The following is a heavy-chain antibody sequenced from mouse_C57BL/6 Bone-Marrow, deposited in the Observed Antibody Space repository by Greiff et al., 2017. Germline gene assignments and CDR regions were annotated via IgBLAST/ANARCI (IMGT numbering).Heavy chain of an antibody. Sequence: EVQLQQSGPELVKPGASVKISCKASGYSFTDYNMNWVKQSNGKSLEWIGVINPNYGTTSYNQKFKGKATLTVDHSSSTAYMQLNSLTSEDSAVYYCAREFYYDGSSCEGYFDYWGQGNTRTGSS. V-gene: IGHV1-39*01. CDR2: INPNYGTT. D-gene: IGHD1-1*01. CDR1: GYSFTDYN. J-gene: IGHJ2*01. CDR3: AREFYYDGSSCEGYFDY.